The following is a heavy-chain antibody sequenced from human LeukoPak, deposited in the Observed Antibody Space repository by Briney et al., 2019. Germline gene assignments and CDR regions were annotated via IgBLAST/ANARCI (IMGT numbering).Heavy chain of an antibody. CDR2: IRYGGNDE. Sequence: GGSLRLSCAASGFTFSSYSMNWVRQAPGKGLEWVAFIRYGGNDERYADSVKGRFTISRDNSKNTLYLQMNSLRAEDTAVYYCARGLLWFGEIDYWGQGTLVTVSS. CDR3: ARGLLWFGEIDY. J-gene: IGHJ4*02. V-gene: IGHV3-30*02. D-gene: IGHD3-10*01. CDR1: GFTFSSYS.